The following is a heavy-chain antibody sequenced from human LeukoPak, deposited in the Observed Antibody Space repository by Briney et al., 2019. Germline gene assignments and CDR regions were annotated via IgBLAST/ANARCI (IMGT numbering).Heavy chain of an antibody. CDR2: IYYSGST. J-gene: IGHJ4*02. V-gene: IGHV4-39*01. CDR3: ATDQLFYGDSRGY. Sequence: SETLSLTCTVSGGSISSSSYYWGWIRQPPGKGLEWIGSIYYSGSTYYNPSLKSRVTISVDTSKNQLSLKLSSVTAAGTAVYYCATDQLFYGDSRGYWGQGTQVTVSS. CDR1: GGSISSSSYY. D-gene: IGHD4-17*01.